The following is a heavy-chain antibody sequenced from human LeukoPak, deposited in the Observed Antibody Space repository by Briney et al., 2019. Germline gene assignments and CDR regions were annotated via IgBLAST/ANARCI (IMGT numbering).Heavy chain of an antibody. CDR1: GGSIDYYF. J-gene: IGHJ4*02. V-gene: IGHV4-59*01. CDR2: INYFGTT. CDR3: ARGLHDYGAS. Sequence: SETLSLTCTVSGGSIDYYFWNWIRQSPGKGLEWIGYINYFGTTSYNPSLKSRATLSIDTSKNRFSLTLTSVNAADTAIYFCARGLHDYGASWGPGTLVIVSS.